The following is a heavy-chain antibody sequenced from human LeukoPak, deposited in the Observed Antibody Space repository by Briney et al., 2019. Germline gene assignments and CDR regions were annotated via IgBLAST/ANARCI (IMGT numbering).Heavy chain of an antibody. CDR3: ARDTGSPDSSSWYGAVDY. V-gene: IGHV3-66*02. Sequence: PGGSLRLSCAASEFTFSSHAMIWVRQAPGKGLEWVSVIYSGGSTYYADSVRGRFTFSRDNSKNTLYLQINSLRVEYTAVYYCARDTGSPDSSSWYGAVDYWGQGTLVTVSS. D-gene: IGHD6-13*01. J-gene: IGHJ4*02. CDR1: EFTFSSHA. CDR2: IYSGGST.